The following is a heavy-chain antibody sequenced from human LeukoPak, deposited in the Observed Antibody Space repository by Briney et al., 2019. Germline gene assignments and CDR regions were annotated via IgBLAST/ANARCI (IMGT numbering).Heavy chain of an antibody. CDR3: AKSGHQWLGYPGFHY. Sequence: PGGSLRLSCAASGFTFSSYEMDWVRQAPGQGLEWVANIKQDGSEKYYVDSVKGRFTISRDNAKKSLYLQMNSLRTEDSAVYYCAKSGHQWLGYPGFHYWGQGTLVTVSS. CDR1: GFTFSSYE. CDR2: IKQDGSEK. D-gene: IGHD5-12*01. J-gene: IGHJ4*02. V-gene: IGHV3-7*01.